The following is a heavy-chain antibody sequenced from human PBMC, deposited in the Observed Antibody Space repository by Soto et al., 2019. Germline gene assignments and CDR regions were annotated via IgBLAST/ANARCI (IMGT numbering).Heavy chain of an antibody. D-gene: IGHD4-4*01. CDR1: GYTFTSYY. J-gene: IGHJ6*02. CDR3: ATPMTTVTIRPPRNYYYYGMDV. V-gene: IGHV1-46*01. CDR2: INPSGGST. Sequence: QVQLVQSGAEVKKPGASVKVSCKASGYTFTSYYMHWVRQAPGQGLEWMGIINPSGGSTSYAQKIQGRVTMTRDTSTSTVYMELSSLRSEDTAVYYCATPMTTVTIRPPRNYYYYGMDVWGQGTTVTVSS.